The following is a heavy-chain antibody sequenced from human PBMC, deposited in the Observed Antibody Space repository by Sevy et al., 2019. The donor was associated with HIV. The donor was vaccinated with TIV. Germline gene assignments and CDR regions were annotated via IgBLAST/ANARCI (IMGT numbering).Heavy chain of an antibody. CDR3: AKDRVTMIVVVPRAFDI. Sequence: GGSLRLSCAASGFTFSSYAMSWVRQAPGKGLEWASAISGSGGSTYYADSVKGRFTISRDNSKTTLYLQMNSLRAEDTAVYYCAKDRVTMIVVVPRAFDIWGQGTMVTVSS. CDR1: GFTFSSYA. J-gene: IGHJ3*02. V-gene: IGHV3-23*01. D-gene: IGHD3-22*01. CDR2: ISGSGGST.